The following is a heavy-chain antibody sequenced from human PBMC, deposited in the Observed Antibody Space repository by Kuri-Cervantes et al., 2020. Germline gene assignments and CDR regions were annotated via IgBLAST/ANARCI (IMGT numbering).Heavy chain of an antibody. CDR2: IYYSGST. CDR1: GGSISSYY. D-gene: IGHD2-15*01. V-gene: IGHV4-59*13. J-gene: IGHJ6*02. Sequence: GSLRLSCTVSGGSISSYYWSWIWQPPGKGLEWIGYIYYSGSTNYNPSLKSRVTISIDTSKNQFSLKLSSVTAADTAVYYCAKTSGGGLGYSHYYGMDVWGQGTTVTVSS. CDR3: AKTSGGGLGYSHYYGMDV.